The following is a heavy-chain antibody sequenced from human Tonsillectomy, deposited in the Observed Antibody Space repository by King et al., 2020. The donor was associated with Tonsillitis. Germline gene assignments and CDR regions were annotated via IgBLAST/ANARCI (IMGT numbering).Heavy chain of an antibody. V-gene: IGHV1-46*01. D-gene: IGHD3-10*01. CDR1: GYTFSSYY. Sequence: QLVQSGAEVRKPGASLKVSCTASGYTFSSYYIYWVRQAPGQGLEWMGMIDPSGGRTSHAQKFQGRVTMTRDSSTNTVSMGLSGLTSEDTAVYYCARDSLPRDFGAGSYYGYWGQGTLVIVSS. CDR3: ARDSLPRDFGAGSYYGY. J-gene: IGHJ4*02. CDR2: IDPSGGRT.